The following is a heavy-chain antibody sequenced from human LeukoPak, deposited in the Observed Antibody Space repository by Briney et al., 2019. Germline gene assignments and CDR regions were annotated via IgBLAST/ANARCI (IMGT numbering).Heavy chain of an antibody. J-gene: IGHJ4*02. D-gene: IGHD1-26*01. CDR2: ISSSSSYI. CDR1: GFTFSSYS. CDR3: AKDVVLIVGASFDY. Sequence: GGSLRLSCAASGFTFSSYSMNWVRQAPGKGLEWVSSISSSSSYIYYADSVKGRFTISRDNAKNSLYLQMNSLRAEDTAVYYCAKDVVLIVGASFDYWGQGTLVTVSS. V-gene: IGHV3-21*04.